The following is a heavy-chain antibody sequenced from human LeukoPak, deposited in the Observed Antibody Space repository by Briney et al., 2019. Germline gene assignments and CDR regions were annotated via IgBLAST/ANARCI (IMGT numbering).Heavy chain of an antibody. CDR1: GFAFSNTG. Sequence: GGSLRLSCATSGFAFSNTGMTWVRQAPDQGLEWVSTISPTGEGTHYADSVKGRFTISRDNSKNTLSLFMDSLRADDTATYYCARDAGGAWPFDYWGQGTRVIVSS. V-gene: IGHV3-23*01. CDR3: ARDAGGAWPFDY. D-gene: IGHD4-17*01. J-gene: IGHJ4*02. CDR2: ISPTGEGT.